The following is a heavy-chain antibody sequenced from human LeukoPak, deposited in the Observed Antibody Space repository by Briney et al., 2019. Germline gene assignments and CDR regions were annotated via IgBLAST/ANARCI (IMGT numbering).Heavy chain of an antibody. D-gene: IGHD1-14*01. V-gene: IGHV4-59*08. CDR1: GGSISDYH. Sequence: SETLSLTCNVSGGSISDYHWSWIRQPPGKALEWVGYIFYSGSTNYHPSLKSRVTISVDTSKNQFSLKLSSVTAADTAVYYCARHYISGYFFDYWGQGTLVTVSS. CDR3: ARHYISGYFFDY. CDR2: IFYSGST. J-gene: IGHJ4*02.